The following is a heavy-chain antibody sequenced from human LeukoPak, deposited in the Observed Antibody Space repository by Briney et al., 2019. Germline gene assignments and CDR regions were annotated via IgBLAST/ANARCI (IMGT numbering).Heavy chain of an antibody. CDR2: IYTSGST. V-gene: IGHV4-4*07. J-gene: IGHJ3*02. D-gene: IGHD2-2*01. CDR3: ARDTAAARAFDI. CDR1: GGSLSGSY. Sequence: PSETLSLTCAVYGGSLSGSYWSWIRQPAGKGLEWIGRIYTSGSTNYNPSLKSRVTMSVDTSKNQFSLKLSSVTAADTAVYYCARDTAAARAFDIWGQGTMVTVSS.